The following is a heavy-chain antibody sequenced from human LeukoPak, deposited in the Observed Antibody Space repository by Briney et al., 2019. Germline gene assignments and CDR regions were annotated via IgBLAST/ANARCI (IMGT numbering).Heavy chain of an antibody. Sequence: SETLSLTCSVSGGSLSSYYWSWIRQPAGKGLEWIGRIYASGSTNYNPSLKSRITMSVDTSKNQFSLKLSSVTAADTAVYYCARDVYSSGWYEYFHHWGQDTLVTVSS. V-gene: IGHV4-4*07. J-gene: IGHJ1*01. CDR2: IYASGST. CDR3: ARDVYSSGWYEYFHH. D-gene: IGHD6-19*01. CDR1: GGSLSSYY.